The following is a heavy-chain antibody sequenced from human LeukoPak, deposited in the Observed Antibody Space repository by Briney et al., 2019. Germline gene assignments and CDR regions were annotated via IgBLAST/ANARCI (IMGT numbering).Heavy chain of an antibody. CDR3: AKDYDFWSGRNLVY. D-gene: IGHD3-3*01. J-gene: IGHJ4*02. V-gene: IGHV3-11*06. CDR1: GFTFSDYD. CDR2: ISSSSSYT. Sequence: GGSLRLSCAASGFTFSDYDMSWIRQAPGKGLEWVSYISSSSSYTNYADSVKGRFTISRDNAKNSLYLQMNSLRAEDTAVYYCAKDYDFWSGRNLVYRRQRTLVTVSS.